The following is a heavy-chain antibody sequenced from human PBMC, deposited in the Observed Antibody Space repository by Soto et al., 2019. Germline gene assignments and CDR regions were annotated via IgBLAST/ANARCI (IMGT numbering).Heavy chain of an antibody. CDR2: ISYDGSNK. CDR3: AKDHDIVVVVAADY. V-gene: IGHV3-30*18. Sequence: LRLSCAASGFTFSRNGMHWVRQAPGKGLEWVAVISYDGSNKYYADSVKGRFTISRDNSKNTLYLQMNSLRAEDTAVYYCAKDHDIVVVVAADYWGQGTLVTVSS. J-gene: IGHJ4*02. CDR1: GFTFSRNG. D-gene: IGHD2-15*01.